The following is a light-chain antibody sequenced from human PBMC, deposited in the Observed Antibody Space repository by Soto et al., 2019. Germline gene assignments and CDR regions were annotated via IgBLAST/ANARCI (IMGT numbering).Light chain of an antibody. CDR2: GAS. V-gene: IGKV3-15*01. CDR3: QHYNNLWG. CDR1: QSVSTN. J-gene: IGKJ4*01. Sequence: EIVMTQSPATLSVSPGERVTLSCRASQSVSTNLAWYQQKPGQAPRPLIYGASTRATGVPARFSGSGSGTEFTLNISSLQSEDFAVYYCQHYNNLWGFGGGTKVEI.